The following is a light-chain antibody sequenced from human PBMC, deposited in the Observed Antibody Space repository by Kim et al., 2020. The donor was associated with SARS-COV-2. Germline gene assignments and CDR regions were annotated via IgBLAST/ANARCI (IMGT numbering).Light chain of an antibody. CDR3: QAWDSSTVV. J-gene: IGLJ2*01. Sequence: SYVLTQPPSVSVSPGQTASITCSGDKLGDKYACWYQHKPGQSPVLVIYQDSKRPSGIPERFSGSNSGNTATLTISGTQAMDEADYYCQAWDSSTVVFGGGTQLTVL. CDR2: QDS. V-gene: IGLV3-1*01. CDR1: KLGDKY.